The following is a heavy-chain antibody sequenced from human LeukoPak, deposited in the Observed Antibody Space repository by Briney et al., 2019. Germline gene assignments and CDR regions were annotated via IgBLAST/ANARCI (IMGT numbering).Heavy chain of an antibody. Sequence: GGSLRLPCAASGFTFSTYGINWVRQAPGKGLEWVSYISSGSDSIHYADSLKGRFTVSRDNAKNSLFLQMNSLRDEDTAVYYCARAEALLPYLYWGQGTLVTVSS. V-gene: IGHV3-48*02. D-gene: IGHD2-15*01. CDR3: ARAEALLPYLY. CDR2: ISSGSDSI. CDR1: GFTFSTYG. J-gene: IGHJ4*02.